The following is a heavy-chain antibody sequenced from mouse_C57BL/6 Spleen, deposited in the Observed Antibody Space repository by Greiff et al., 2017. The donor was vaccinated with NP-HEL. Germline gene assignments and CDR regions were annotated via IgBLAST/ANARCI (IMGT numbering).Heavy chain of an antibody. CDR1: GYTFTNYW. Sequence: VQLQQSGAELVRPGTSVKMSCKASGYTFTNYWIGWAKQRPGHGLEWIGDIYPGGGYTNYNEKFKGKATLTADKSSSTAYMQFSSLTSEDSAIYYCYYGSSYGYFDVWGTGTTVTVSS. D-gene: IGHD1-1*01. J-gene: IGHJ1*03. CDR2: IYPGGGYT. V-gene: IGHV1-63*01. CDR3: YYGSSYGYFDV.